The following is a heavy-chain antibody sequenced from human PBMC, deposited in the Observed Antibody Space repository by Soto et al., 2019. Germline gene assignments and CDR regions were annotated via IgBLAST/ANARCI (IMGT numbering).Heavy chain of an antibody. V-gene: IGHV4-59*01. CDR2: IYYSGST. CDR3: ARDKGSGTLYYYGMDV. J-gene: IGHJ6*02. D-gene: IGHD3-10*01. Sequence: SETLSLTCTVSGGSISSYYWSWIRQPPGKGLEWIGYIYYSGSTNYNPSLKSRVTISVDTSKNQFFLKLSSVTAADTAVYYCARDKGSGTLYYYGMDVWGQGTTVTVSS. CDR1: GGSISSYY.